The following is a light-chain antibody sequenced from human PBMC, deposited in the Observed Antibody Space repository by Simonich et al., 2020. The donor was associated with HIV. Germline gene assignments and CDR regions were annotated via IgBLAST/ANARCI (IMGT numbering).Light chain of an antibody. V-gene: IGKV1-39*01. Sequence: DIQMTRSPSSLSASVGDRVTITCRPSQNISSYLNWFQQKPGKAPKLLIYAASSLQGGVPSRFSGSASGTDFTLTISSLQPEDFATYYCQQNYSPPRTFGQGTKVEVK. CDR2: AAS. CDR3: QQNYSPPRT. J-gene: IGKJ1*01. CDR1: QNISSY.